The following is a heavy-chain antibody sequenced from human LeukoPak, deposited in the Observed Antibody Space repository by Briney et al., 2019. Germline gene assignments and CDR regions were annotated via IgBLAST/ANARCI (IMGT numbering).Heavy chain of an antibody. CDR1: GFLFHLYA. CDR2: ISGNGHTI. J-gene: IGHJ4*02. V-gene: IGHV3-43*02. Sequence: GGSLRLSCAPSGFLFHLYAIYWVRQAPGKGLEWVSLISGNGHTISYADSVRGRFTISRDNSKNSLYLQMDSLTTEDTAVYYCARDDGASSLLDFWGQGTLVTVSS. D-gene: IGHD6-6*01. CDR3: ARDDGASSLLDF.